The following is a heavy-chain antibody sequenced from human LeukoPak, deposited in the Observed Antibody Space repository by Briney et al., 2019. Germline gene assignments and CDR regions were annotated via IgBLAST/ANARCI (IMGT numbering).Heavy chain of an antibody. Sequence: ASVKVSCKASGYTFTGYYMHWVRQAPGQGLEWMGIINPSGGSTSYAQKFQGRVTMTRDMSTSTVYMELSSLRSEDTAVYYCAREPRPYYDILTGYYPTSLYYYYMDVWGKGTTVTVSS. V-gene: IGHV1-46*01. CDR2: INPSGGST. J-gene: IGHJ6*03. D-gene: IGHD3-9*01. CDR3: AREPRPYYDILTGYYPTSLYYYYMDV. CDR1: GYTFTGYY.